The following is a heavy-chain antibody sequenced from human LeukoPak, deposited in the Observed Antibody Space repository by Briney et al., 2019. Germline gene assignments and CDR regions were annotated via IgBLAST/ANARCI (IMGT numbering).Heavy chain of an antibody. CDR3: VREGYSPY. V-gene: IGHV3-23*01. Sequence: GGSLRLSCAASGFTFSSYAMSWVRQAPGKGLEWVSVISGSGDSTYYADSVKGRFTISRDNAKNSLYLQMNSLRAEDTAVYYCVREGYSPYWGQGTLVTVSS. J-gene: IGHJ4*02. CDR2: ISGSGDST. D-gene: IGHD6-13*01. CDR1: GFTFSSYA.